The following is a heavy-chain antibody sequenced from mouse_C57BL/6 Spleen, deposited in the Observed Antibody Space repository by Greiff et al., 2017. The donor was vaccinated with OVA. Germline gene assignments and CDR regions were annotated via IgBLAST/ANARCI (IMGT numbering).Heavy chain of an antibody. V-gene: IGHV5-15*01. D-gene: IGHD1-1*01. Sequence: EVQVVESGGGLVQPGGSLKLSCAASGFTFSDYGMAWVRQAPRKGPEWVAFISNLAYSIYYADTVTGRFTISRENAKNTLYLEMSSLRSEDTAMYYCARNPYGSSYWYFDVWGTGTTVTVSS. CDR2: ISNLAYSI. CDR3: ARNPYGSSYWYFDV. CDR1: GFTFSDYG. J-gene: IGHJ1*03.